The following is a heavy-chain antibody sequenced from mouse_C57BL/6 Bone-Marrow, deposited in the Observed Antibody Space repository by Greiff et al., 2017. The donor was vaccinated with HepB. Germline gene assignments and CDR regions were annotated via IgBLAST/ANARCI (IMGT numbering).Heavy chain of an antibody. D-gene: IGHD2-3*01. CDR1: GYTFTSYW. J-gene: IGHJ3*01. CDR2: IYPGSGST. Sequence: QVQLQQPGAELVKPGASVKMSCKASGYTFTSYWITWVKQRPGQGLEWIGDIYPGSGSTNYNEKFKSKATLTVDTSSSTAYMLLSSLTSEDSSVYYCARSGDGYWFAYWGQGTLVTVSA. V-gene: IGHV1-55*01. CDR3: ARSGDGYWFAY.